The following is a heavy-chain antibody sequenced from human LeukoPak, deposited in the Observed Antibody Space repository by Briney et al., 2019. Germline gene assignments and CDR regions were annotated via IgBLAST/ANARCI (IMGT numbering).Heavy chain of an antibody. J-gene: IGHJ3*02. V-gene: IGHV3-21*01. CDR2: ISSRSNYI. CDR3: ARDGSLENTGTTFDRAFDI. CDR1: GFSFSDHN. Sequence: GSLRLSCAVSGFSFSDHNMNWVRQAPGKGLEWVASISSRSNYIYYADSLKGRVTVSRDNARNSLFLQMTSLRAEDTAVYYCARDGSLENTGTTFDRAFDIWGQGTMVTVSS. D-gene: IGHD1-1*01.